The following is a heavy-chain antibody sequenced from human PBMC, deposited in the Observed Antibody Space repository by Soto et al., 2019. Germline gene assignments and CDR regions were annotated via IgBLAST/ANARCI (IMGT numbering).Heavy chain of an antibody. V-gene: IGHV3-30*18. CDR3: AKDRLANPPYYYYYYGLDV. J-gene: IGHJ6*02. D-gene: IGHD6-25*01. Sequence: GWSLRLSCASSVFTFISYGMHWVRQAPGKGLEWVAIISYDGSNKYYAESVKGRFTISRDKSKDTLYLQMNSLRAADTAVYYCAKDRLANPPYYYYYYGLDVWGQGTTVTVSS. CDR1: VFTFISYG. CDR2: ISYDGSNK.